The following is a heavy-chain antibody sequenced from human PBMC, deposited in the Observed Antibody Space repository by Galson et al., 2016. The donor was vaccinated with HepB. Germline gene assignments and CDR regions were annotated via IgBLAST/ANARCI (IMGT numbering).Heavy chain of an antibody. CDR1: GDSVSSNSAS. CDR2: TYYRSKWYN. V-gene: IGHV6-1*01. D-gene: IGHD1-1*01. CDR3: ARGISEQLKPSAYYYYVDV. Sequence: CAISGDSVSSNSASWNFIRQSPSRGLEWLGRTYYRSKWYNDYAVSVRSRITINPDTSKNKFSLQLNSVTPEDTAVYYCARGISEQLKPSAYYYYVDVWGKGTTVTVSS. J-gene: IGHJ6*03.